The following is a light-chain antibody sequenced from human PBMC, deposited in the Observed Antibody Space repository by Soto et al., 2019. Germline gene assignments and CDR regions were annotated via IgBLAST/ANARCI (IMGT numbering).Light chain of an antibody. J-gene: IGLJ1*01. CDR1: SSDVGGYNY. Sequence: QSALTQLPSASGSPGQSVTISCTGTSSDVGGYNYVSWYQQYPGKAPKLMIYEVSKRPSGVPDRFSGSKSGNTASLTVSGLQAEDEADYYCSSYAGSNNFGVFGTGTKLTVL. CDR2: EVS. CDR3: SSYAGSNNFGV. V-gene: IGLV2-8*01.